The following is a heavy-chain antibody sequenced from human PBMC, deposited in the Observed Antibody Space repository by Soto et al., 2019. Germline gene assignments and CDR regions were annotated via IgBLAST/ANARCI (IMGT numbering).Heavy chain of an antibody. CDR2: ISGYNINT. Sequence: QVRLVQSGPEVKKPGASVRVSCKASGYTFANYGITWVRQTSGQGLEWLGWISGYNINTHYAQKFEDRVTLTTDKSTSTVYMELRSRKSDDTAIYFCARERGLEPFLYWGQGTLVTVSP. J-gene: IGHJ4*02. CDR3: ARERGLEPFLY. CDR1: GYTFANYG. D-gene: IGHD3-3*01. V-gene: IGHV1-18*01.